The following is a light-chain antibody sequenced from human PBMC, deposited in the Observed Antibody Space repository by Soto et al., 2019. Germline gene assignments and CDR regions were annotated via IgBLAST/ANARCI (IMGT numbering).Light chain of an antibody. V-gene: IGKV3-15*01. Sequence: EVVMTQSPATLSVSPGERVTLSCRASQSINAHLAWSQQKPGQAPRLLIHGASTRATGIPARFSGSGFGTEFILTISSLQSADFAVYYCQQYNTCLWTFGQWTKVEIQ. J-gene: IGKJ1*01. CDR1: QSINAH. CDR3: QQYNTCLWT. CDR2: GAS.